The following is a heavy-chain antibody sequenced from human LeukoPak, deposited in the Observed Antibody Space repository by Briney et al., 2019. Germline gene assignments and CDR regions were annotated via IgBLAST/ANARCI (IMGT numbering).Heavy chain of an antibody. J-gene: IGHJ4*02. V-gene: IGHV4-39*01. Sequence: KPSETLSLTCTVSGGSISSSSYYWGWILQPPGKGLEWIVSIYYSGSTYYNPSLKSRVTISVDTSKNQFSLKLSSVTAADTAVYYCARQGGGLRLGELSLWGQGTLVTVSS. CDR1: GGSISSSSYY. CDR3: ARQGGGLRLGELSL. CDR2: IYYSGST. D-gene: IGHD3-16*02.